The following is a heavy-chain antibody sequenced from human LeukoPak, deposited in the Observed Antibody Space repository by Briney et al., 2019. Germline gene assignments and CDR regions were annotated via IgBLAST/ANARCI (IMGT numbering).Heavy chain of an antibody. CDR3: ATPTLGTIGEYLFDY. D-gene: IGHD1-7*01. V-gene: IGHV5-51*01. CDR2: IYPGDSDG. J-gene: IGHJ4*02. Sequence: GESLKISCKASGYYFTAYWIGWVRQMPGEGLEWMGIIYPGDSDGRYSPSFQGRVTISADKSISTAYLQWSSLKASDTAMYYCATPTLGTIGEYLFDYWGQGTLVIVSS. CDR1: GYYFTAYW.